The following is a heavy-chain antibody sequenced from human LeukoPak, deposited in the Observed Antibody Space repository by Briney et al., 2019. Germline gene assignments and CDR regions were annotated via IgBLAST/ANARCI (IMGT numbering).Heavy chain of an antibody. CDR3: ARCPSGLRLGELPNWFDP. Sequence: ASVKVSCKASGYTFTSYDINWVRQATGQGLEWMGWMNPNSGNTGYAQKFQGRVTMTRNTSISTAYMELSSLRSEDTAVYYCARCPSGLRLGELPNWFDPWGQGTLVTVSS. V-gene: IGHV1-8*01. CDR2: MNPNSGNT. J-gene: IGHJ5*02. D-gene: IGHD3-16*01. CDR1: GYTFTSYD.